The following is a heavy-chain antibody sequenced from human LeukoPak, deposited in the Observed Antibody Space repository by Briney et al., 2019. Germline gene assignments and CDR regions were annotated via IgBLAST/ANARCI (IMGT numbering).Heavy chain of an antibody. CDR1: GFAITNAW. V-gene: IGHV3-15*07. D-gene: IGHD3-22*01. CDR2: IKSKTDGGTA. J-gene: IGHJ4*02. CDR3: TTADSSGRFLIDY. Sequence: KPGGSLRLSCAASGFAITNAWMNWVRQAPGKGLEWVGRIKSKTDGGTADYAAPVKGRFTISRDDSKNTLYLQMNSLKTEDTAVYYCTTADSSGRFLIDYWGQGTLVTVSS.